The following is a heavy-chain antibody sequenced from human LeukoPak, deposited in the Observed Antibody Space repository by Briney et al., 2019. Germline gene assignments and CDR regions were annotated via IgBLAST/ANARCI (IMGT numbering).Heavy chain of an antibody. CDR3: AREGGPYRPLDY. CDR2: VHLSGRT. V-gene: IGHV4-4*02. Sequence: SETLSLTCGVSGGSISTTNWWTWVRQPPGEGLEWIGEVHLSGRTHYNPSLESRVTMSVDMSENHISLRLASVTAADTAVYYCAREGGPYRPLDYSGQGTLVTVSS. J-gene: IGHJ4*02. CDR1: GGSISTTNW.